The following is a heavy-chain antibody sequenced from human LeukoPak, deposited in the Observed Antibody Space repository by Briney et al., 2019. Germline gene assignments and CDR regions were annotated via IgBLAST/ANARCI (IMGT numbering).Heavy chain of an antibody. CDR1: GFTFSSYA. Sequence: GGSLRLSCAASGFTFSSYAMHWVRQAPGKGLEWVAVISYDGSNKYYADSVKGRFTISRDNSMNTLYLQMDSLTVEDTALYYCARAWRGWAYYYYGMDVWGQGATVTVS. CDR3: ARAWRGWAYYYYGMDV. D-gene: IGHD6-19*01. J-gene: IGHJ6*02. CDR2: ISYDGSNK. V-gene: IGHV3-30-3*01.